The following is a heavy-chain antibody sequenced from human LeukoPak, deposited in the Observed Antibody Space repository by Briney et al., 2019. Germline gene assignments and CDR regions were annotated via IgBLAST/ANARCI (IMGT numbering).Heavy chain of an antibody. CDR3: AKDAGGYYFDY. CDR1: GFIFRDYS. CDR2: ISTSSWTI. V-gene: IGHV3-48*01. D-gene: IGHD2-8*02. Sequence: GGSLRLSCAASGFIFRDYSMNWVRQAPGKGLEWVSYISTSSWTIYYADSLRGRFTISRDNAKNSLYLQINSLRAEDTAVYYCAKDAGGYYFDYWGQGTLVTVSS. J-gene: IGHJ4*02.